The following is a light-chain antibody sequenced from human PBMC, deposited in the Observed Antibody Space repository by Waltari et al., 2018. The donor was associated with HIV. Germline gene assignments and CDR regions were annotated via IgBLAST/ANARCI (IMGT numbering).Light chain of an antibody. Sequence: QSALTQPPSVSGSLGQSVTISSTGTCSDVGSSTDVPWYQPSPGTAPKLMIYDVSNRPSGVPDRFSGSKSGNTASLTISGLQAEDEADYYCSSFTTSITVVFGGGTKLTVL. CDR1: CSDVGSSTD. V-gene: IGLV2-18*02. CDR2: DVS. J-gene: IGLJ2*01. CDR3: SSFTTSITVV.